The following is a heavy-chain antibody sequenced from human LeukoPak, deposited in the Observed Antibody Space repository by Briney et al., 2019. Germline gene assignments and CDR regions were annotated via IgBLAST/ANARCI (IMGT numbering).Heavy chain of an antibody. CDR2: INSVGSRT. V-gene: IGHV3-74*01. CDR3: ARGWFGELYPIDY. Sequence: GWSLRLSCAASGFTFSSYWMHWVRQAPGKGLVWVSRINSVGSRTSYADSVKGRFTISRDNAKNTLYLQMNSLRAEDTAVYYCARGWFGELYPIDYWGQGTLVTVSS. J-gene: IGHJ4*02. D-gene: IGHD3-10*01. CDR1: GFTFSSYW.